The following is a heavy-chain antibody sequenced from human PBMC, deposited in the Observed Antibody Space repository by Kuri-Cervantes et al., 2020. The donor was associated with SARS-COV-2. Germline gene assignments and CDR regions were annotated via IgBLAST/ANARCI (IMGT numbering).Heavy chain of an antibody. D-gene: IGHD3-16*01. Sequence: SVKVSCKASGGTFSSYAISWVRQAPGQGLEWMGGIIPIFGTANYAQKFQGRVTITADESTSTAYMELSSLRSEDTAVYYCASLGDAGDLSPPFGYWGQGTLVTVSS. CDR3: ASLGDAGDLSPPFGY. CDR1: GGTFSSYA. J-gene: IGHJ4*02. CDR2: IIPIFGTA. V-gene: IGHV1-69*13.